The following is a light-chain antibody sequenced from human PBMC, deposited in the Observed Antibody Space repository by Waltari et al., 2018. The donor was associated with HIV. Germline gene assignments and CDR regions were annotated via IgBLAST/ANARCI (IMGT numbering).Light chain of an antibody. J-gene: IGLJ2*01. Sequence: SYVLTQPPSVSVAPGKTATITCGGNNIGSKSVQWYQQKPGQAPMLVIYYENDRPSGIPERFSGSISGTTATLTISRVEAGDEADYYCQVWDSGSDQVVFVGGTKLTVL. CDR2: YEN. CDR3: QVWDSGSDQVV. V-gene: IGLV3-21*04. CDR1: NIGSKS.